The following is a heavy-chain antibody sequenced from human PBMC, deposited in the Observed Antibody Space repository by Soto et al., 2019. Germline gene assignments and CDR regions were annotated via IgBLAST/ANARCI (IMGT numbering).Heavy chain of an antibody. CDR1: GGSISSYY. CDR2: IYYSGST. D-gene: IGHD3-16*01. V-gene: IGHV4-59*08. CDR3: ARAWGGNVFDY. J-gene: IGHJ4*02. Sequence: SETLSLTCTVSGGSISSYYWSWIRQPPGKGLDWIGYIYYSGSTNYNPSLKSRVTISVDTSKNQFSLKLSSVTAADTAVYYCARAWGGNVFDYWGQGTLVIVSS.